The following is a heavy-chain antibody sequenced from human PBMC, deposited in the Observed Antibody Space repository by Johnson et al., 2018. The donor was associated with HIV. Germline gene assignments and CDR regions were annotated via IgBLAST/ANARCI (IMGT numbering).Heavy chain of an antibody. D-gene: IGHD3-22*01. CDR1: GFTFSSYG. J-gene: IGHJ3*02. CDR2: IRYDGSNK. CDR3: AKEGRISMIVGGAFDI. Sequence: QVQLVESGGGVVQTGGSLRLSCAASGFTFSSYGMHWVRQVPGKGLEWVAFIRYDGSNKYYAESVKGRFIISRDNFKNTLSLQMNSLRAEDTAVYYCAKEGRISMIVGGAFDIWGQGTMVTVSS. V-gene: IGHV3-30*02.